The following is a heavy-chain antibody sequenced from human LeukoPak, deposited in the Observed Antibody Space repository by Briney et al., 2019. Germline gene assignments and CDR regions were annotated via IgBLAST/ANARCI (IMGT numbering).Heavy chain of an antibody. CDR1: GYSFTSYW. CDR3: ARTQKPPLLWFGS. D-gene: IGHD3-10*01. J-gene: IGHJ5*01. V-gene: IGHV5-51*01. Sequence: GESLKIPCKGSGYSFTSYWIGWVRQMPGKGLEWMGIIYPGDSDTRYSPSFQGQVTISADKSISTAYLQWSSLKASDTAMYYCARTQKPPLLWFGSWGQGTPVTVSS. CDR2: IYPGDSDT.